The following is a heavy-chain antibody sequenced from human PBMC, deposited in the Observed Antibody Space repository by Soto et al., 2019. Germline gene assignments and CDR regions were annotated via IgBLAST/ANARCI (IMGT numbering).Heavy chain of an antibody. D-gene: IGHD1-26*01. V-gene: IGHV3-23*01. CDR3: AQVRGIVGATGFFEH. CDR2: ISGNGGSS. J-gene: IGHJ1*01. Sequence: EVPLLESGGGLVQPGGSLRLSCAASGFTFRNYAMTWVRQAPGKGLEWVSGISGNGGSSYYAASVKGRFTLSRDNSDNTLYLQMSSLRAEDTAIYYCAQVRGIVGATGFFEHWGQGTLVTVSS. CDR1: GFTFRNYA.